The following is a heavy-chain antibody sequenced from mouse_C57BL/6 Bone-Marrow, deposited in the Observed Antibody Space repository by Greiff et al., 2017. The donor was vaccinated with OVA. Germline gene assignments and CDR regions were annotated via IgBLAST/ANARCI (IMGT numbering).Heavy chain of an antibody. CDR3: ARGNFGSSFYAMDY. J-gene: IGHJ4*01. D-gene: IGHD1-1*01. V-gene: IGHV14-3*01. CDR2: IDPANDNT. CDR1: GFNIKNTY. Sequence: EVQRVESVAELVRPGASVKLSCTASGFNIKNTYMHWVKQRPEQGLEWIGRIDPANDNTKYAPKFQGKATMTADTSSNTAYLQLSSLSSEDTDVYCCARGNFGSSFYAMDYWGQGTSVTVSS.